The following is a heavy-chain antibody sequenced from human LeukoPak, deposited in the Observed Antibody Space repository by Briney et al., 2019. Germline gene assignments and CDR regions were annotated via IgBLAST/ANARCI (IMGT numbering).Heavy chain of an antibody. CDR1: GFTFREYS. Sequence: PGGSLRLSCAASGFTFREYSMSWVRQAPGKGLEWVANIKQDGSVKYYLDSVKGRFTISRDNAKNSLYLQMNSLRADDTAVYYCARDSEHYDSGAYYDALDIWGQGTMVTVSS. D-gene: IGHD3-22*01. V-gene: IGHV3-7*01. J-gene: IGHJ3*02. CDR2: IKQDGSVK. CDR3: ARDSEHYDSGAYYDALDI.